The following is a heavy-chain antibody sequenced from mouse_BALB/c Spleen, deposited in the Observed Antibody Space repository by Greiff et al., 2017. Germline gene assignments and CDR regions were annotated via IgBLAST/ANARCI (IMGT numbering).Heavy chain of an antibody. D-gene: IGHD2-4*01. CDR3: ARETTMITYYAMDY. CDR2: IYPGSGST. Sequence: QVQLQQPGAELVKPGTSVKLSCKASGYNFTSYWINWVKLRPGQGLEWIGDIYPGSGSTNYNEKFKSKATLTVDTSSSTAYMQLSSLASEDSALYYCARETTMITYYAMDYWGQGTSVTVSS. CDR1: GYNFTSYW. J-gene: IGHJ4*01. V-gene: IGHV1-55*01.